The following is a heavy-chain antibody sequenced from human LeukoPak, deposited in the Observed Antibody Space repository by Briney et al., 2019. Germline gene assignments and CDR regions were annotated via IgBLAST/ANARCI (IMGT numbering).Heavy chain of an antibody. CDR3: ASYRGAFFQP. J-gene: IGHJ1*01. V-gene: IGHV3-53*01. CDR1: RFTVSSNY. CDR2: IYSGGRT. D-gene: IGHD4-23*01. Sequence: PGGSLRLSCAASRFTVSSNYMSWVRQAPGKGLERVSVIYSGGRTYCADTGKGRFTIYRDNSKNTMYLQMNSLRAEDTAVYYCASYRGAFFQPWGQGTLVTVSS.